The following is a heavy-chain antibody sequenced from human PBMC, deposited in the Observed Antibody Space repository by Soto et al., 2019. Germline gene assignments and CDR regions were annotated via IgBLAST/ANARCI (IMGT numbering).Heavy chain of an antibody. Sequence: GGSLRLSCAASGFTFSSYSMNWVRQAPGKGLEWVSSISSSSSYIYYADSVKGRFTLSRDNSKNTLFLQMTNLRAEDTALFYCAKGDSSPLNWFDSWGQGSLVTVSS. CDR2: ISSSSSYI. CDR1: GFTFSSYS. D-gene: IGHD2-21*01. V-gene: IGHV3-21*04. J-gene: IGHJ5*01. CDR3: AKGDSSPLNWFDS.